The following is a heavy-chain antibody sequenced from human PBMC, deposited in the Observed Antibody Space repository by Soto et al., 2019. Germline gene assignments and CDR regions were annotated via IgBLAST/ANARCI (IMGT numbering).Heavy chain of an antibody. CDR3: LAAAGPMLIAEYFQH. CDR2: IYHSAST. Sequence: KPSETLSLTCAVSGGSISSSNWWSWVRQPPGKGLEWIGEIYHSASTNYNPSLKSRVTISVDKSKNQFSLKLSSVTAADTAVYYCLAAAGPMLIAEYFQHWGQGTLVTVSS. CDR1: GGSISSSNW. D-gene: IGHD6-13*01. V-gene: IGHV4-4*02. J-gene: IGHJ1*01.